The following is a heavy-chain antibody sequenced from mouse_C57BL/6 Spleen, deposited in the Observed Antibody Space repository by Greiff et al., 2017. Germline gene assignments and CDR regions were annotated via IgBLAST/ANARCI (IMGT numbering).Heavy chain of an antibody. J-gene: IGHJ3*01. CDR2: ILPGSGGT. CDR3: VRGYKVFAY. CDR1: GYTFTGYW. D-gene: IGHD3-1*01. V-gene: IGHV1-9*01. Sequence: QVQLQQSGAELMKPGASVKLSCKATGYTFTGYWMEWVKQRPGHGLEWIGEILPGSGGTNYNEKFKGKATFTADTSSNTAYMQLSSLATEDSAIYYCVRGYKVFAYWGQGTLVTVSA.